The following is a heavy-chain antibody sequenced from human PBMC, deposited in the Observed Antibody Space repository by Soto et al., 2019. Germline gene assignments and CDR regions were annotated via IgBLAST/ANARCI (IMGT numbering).Heavy chain of an antibody. J-gene: IGHJ6*02. CDR1: GGTFSSYA. CDR2: IIPIFGTA. Sequence: SVKVSCKASGGTFSSYAISWVRQAPGQGLEWMGGIIPIFGTANYAQKFQGRVTITADESTGTAYMELSSLRSEDTAVYYCARTNIMRYGDYYYYYGMDVWGQGTTVTVS. V-gene: IGHV1-69*13. CDR3: ARTNIMRYGDYYYYYGMDV. D-gene: IGHD4-17*01.